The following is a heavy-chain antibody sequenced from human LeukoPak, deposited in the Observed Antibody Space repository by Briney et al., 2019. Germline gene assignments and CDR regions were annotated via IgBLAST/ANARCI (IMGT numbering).Heavy chain of an antibody. CDR2: ISGSGGST. J-gene: IGHJ4*02. V-gene: IGHV3-23*01. CDR1: GFTFSSYA. Sequence: GGSLRLSCAASGFTFSSYAMSWVRQAPGKGLEWVSAISGSGGSTYYADSVKGRFTISRDNPKNTLYLQMNSLRAEDTAVYYCAKDRGCSSTSCYPRYWGQGTLVTVSS. D-gene: IGHD2-2*01. CDR3: AKDRGCSSTSCYPRY.